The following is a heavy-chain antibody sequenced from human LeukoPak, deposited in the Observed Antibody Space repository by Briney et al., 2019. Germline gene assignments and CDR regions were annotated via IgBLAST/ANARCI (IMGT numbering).Heavy chain of an antibody. CDR2: ISAYNGNT. Sequence: GASVKVSCKASGYTFTSYGISWVRQAPGQGLEWMGWISAYNGNTNYAQKLQGRVTMTTDTSTSTAYMELRSLRSDDTAVYYCARVTKMTTVIYYYFDYWGQGTLVTVSS. V-gene: IGHV1-18*01. D-gene: IGHD4-17*01. CDR1: GYTFTSYG. J-gene: IGHJ4*02. CDR3: ARVTKMTTVIYYYFDY.